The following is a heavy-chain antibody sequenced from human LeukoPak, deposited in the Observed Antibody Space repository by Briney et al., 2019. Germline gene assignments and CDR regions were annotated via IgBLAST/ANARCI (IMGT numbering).Heavy chain of an antibody. CDR2: INSDGSST. V-gene: IGHV3-74*01. Sequence: GGSLRLSCAASGFTFSSYWMHWVRQAPGKGLVWVSRINSDGSSTSYADSVKGRFTISRDNAKNTLYLQMNSLRAEDTAVYYCARDGEYLDYGGNFVLDYWGQGTLVTVSS. J-gene: IGHJ4*02. CDR3: ARDGEYLDYGGNFVLDY. D-gene: IGHD4-23*01. CDR1: GFTFSSYW.